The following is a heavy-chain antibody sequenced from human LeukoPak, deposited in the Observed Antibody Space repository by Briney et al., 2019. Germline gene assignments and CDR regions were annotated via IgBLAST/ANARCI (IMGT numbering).Heavy chain of an antibody. V-gene: IGHV3-9*01. Sequence: GRSLRLSCAASGFTFDDYAMHWVRHAPGKGLEWVSGISWNSGSIGYADSVKGRFTISRDNAKNSLYLQMNSLRAEDTALYYCAREWDYYDSSGYLDYWGQGTLVTVSS. J-gene: IGHJ4*02. CDR1: GFTFDDYA. CDR3: AREWDYYDSSGYLDY. D-gene: IGHD3-22*01. CDR2: ISWNSGSI.